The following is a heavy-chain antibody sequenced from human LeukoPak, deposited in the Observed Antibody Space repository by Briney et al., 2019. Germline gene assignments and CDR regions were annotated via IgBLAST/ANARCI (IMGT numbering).Heavy chain of an antibody. J-gene: IGHJ3*02. Sequence: ASVKVSCKASGYTFTGYYMHWVRQAPGQGLEWMGWINPNSGGTNYAQKFQGWVTMTRDTSISTAYMELSRLRSEDTAVYYCARELHRITQNGAFDIWGQGTMVTVSS. CDR1: GYTFTGYY. CDR3: ARELHRITQNGAFDI. D-gene: IGHD1-14*01. V-gene: IGHV1-2*04. CDR2: INPNSGGT.